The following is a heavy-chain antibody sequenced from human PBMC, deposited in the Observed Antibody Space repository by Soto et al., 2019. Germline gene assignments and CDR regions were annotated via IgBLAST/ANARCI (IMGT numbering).Heavy chain of an antibody. J-gene: IGHJ4*02. Sequence: ASVKVSCKASGYTFTGYYMHWVRQAPGQGLEWMGWINPNSGGTNYAQKFQGRVTMTRDTSISTAYMELSRLRSDDTAVYYCARVDFWSGRPFDCWGQGTLVTVSS. CDR3: ARVDFWSGRPFDC. CDR2: INPNSGGT. CDR1: GYTFTGYY. V-gene: IGHV1-2*02. D-gene: IGHD3-3*01.